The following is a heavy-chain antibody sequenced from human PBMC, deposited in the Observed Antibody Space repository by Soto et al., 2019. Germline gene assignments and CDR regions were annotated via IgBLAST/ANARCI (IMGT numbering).Heavy chain of an antibody. V-gene: IGHV4-34*01. CDR1: GGSFSGYY. D-gene: IGHD1-1*01. J-gene: IGHJ6*03. CDR2: INHSEST. Sequence: QVQLQQWGAGLLKPSETLSLTCAVYGGSFSGYYWSWIRQPPGKGLEWMGEINHSESTNYNPPIKSRVTISVDTSKNQFSLKVSSVTAAVTAVYYCARGPGTVTGYYYYYMDVWGKGTTVTVSS. CDR3: ARGPGTVTGYYYYYMDV.